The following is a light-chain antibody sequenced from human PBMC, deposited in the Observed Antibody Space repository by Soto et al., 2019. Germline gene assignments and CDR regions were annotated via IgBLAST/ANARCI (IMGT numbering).Light chain of an antibody. CDR3: QQSYITPRI. Sequence: DIQMTQSPSSLSASVGDRVTITCRASQSISSYLNWYQQKPGKAPKLLIYAASSLQSGVPSRFSGSGSGTDFTLTISSLQPEDFATYYCQQSYITPRIFGGGTKVEIK. V-gene: IGKV1-39*01. CDR1: QSISSY. CDR2: AAS. J-gene: IGKJ4*01.